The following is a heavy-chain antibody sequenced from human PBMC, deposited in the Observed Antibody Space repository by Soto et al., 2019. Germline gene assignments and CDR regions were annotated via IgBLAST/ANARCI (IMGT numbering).Heavy chain of an antibody. CDR1: GFTFSSYG. D-gene: IGHD6-6*01. Sequence: PGGSLRLSCAASGFTFSSYGLHWVRQAPGKGLEWVALISYDGSNKYYADSVKGRFTISGDSSKNTLYLQMNSLRAEDTAVYYCAKDRSIAARSYYYYGMDVWGQGTTVTVSS. CDR2: ISYDGSNK. CDR3: AKDRSIAARSYYYYGMDV. J-gene: IGHJ6*02. V-gene: IGHV3-30*18.